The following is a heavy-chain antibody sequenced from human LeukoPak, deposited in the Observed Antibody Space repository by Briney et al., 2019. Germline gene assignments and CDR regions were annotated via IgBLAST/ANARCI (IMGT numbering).Heavy chain of an antibody. CDR1: GYTFTGYY. V-gene: IGHV1-2*02. Sequence: ASVKVSCKASGYTFTGYYMHWVRKTPGQGLEWMGWINPYTGDTNYGRKFQGRVTMTRDTSINTAYMELRSLRSDDTAVYYCARSRRVGNGEYPDYWGQGTLVTVSS. CDR2: INPYTGDT. D-gene: IGHD3-10*01. J-gene: IGHJ4*02. CDR3: ARSRRVGNGEYPDY.